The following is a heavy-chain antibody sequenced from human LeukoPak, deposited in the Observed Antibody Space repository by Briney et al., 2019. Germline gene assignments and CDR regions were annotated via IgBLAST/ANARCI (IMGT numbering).Heavy chain of an antibody. Sequence: PGGSLRLSCAASGFTFNTYSLNWVRQAPGKGLEWVSSISGSSSYTYYSDLVKGRFTISRDDARNSLYLQMNGLRAEDTAVYYCARDTNYYDSSGYYAGSDFDYWGQGTLVTVSS. D-gene: IGHD3-22*01. V-gene: IGHV3-21*01. CDR1: GFTFNTYS. CDR2: ISGSSSYT. J-gene: IGHJ4*02. CDR3: ARDTNYYDSSGYYAGSDFDY.